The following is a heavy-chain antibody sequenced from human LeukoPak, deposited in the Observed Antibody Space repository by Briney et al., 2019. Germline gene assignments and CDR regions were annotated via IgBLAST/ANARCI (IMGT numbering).Heavy chain of an antibody. J-gene: IGHJ4*02. D-gene: IGHD1-7*01. CDR3: IRDDGNYGIDY. Sequence: GGSLRLSCAASGFTFSSYSMNWVRQAPGKGLEWVSHITASGTAMFYADSVKGRFTISRDNAKNTLFLQMNSLRADDTAVYYCIRDDGNYGIDYWGQGTLVTVSS. CDR1: GFTFSSYS. CDR2: ITASGTAM. V-gene: IGHV3-48*04.